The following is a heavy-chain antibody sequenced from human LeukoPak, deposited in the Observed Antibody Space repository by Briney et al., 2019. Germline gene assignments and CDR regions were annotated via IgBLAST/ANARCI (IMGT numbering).Heavy chain of an antibody. V-gene: IGHV5-51*01. J-gene: IGHJ3*02. D-gene: IGHD4-23*01. CDR1: GYTFTSYW. Sequence: GESLQISCQGSGYTFTSYWIGWVRQMPGKGLEWMGIIFPGDSDSRYSPSFQGQVTFSADKSITTAYLQWSSLKASDTAMYFCARRSVVTPLDAFDIWGQGTMVTVSS. CDR2: IFPGDSDS. CDR3: ARRSVVTPLDAFDI.